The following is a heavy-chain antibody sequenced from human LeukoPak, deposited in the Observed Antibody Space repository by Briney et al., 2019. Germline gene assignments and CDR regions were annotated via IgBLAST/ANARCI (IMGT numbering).Heavy chain of an antibody. CDR3: ARGIVGARFSGIDAFDI. Sequence: ASVKVSCKASGGTFSSYAISWVRQAPGQGLEWMGGIIPIFGTANYAQKFQGRVTITTDESTSTAYMELSSLRSEDTAVYYCARGIVGARFSGIDAFDIWGQGTMVTVSS. CDR2: IIPIFGTA. J-gene: IGHJ3*02. CDR1: GGTFSSYA. V-gene: IGHV1-69*05. D-gene: IGHD1-26*01.